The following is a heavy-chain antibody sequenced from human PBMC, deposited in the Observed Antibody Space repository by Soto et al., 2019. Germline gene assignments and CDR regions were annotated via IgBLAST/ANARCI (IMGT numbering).Heavy chain of an antibody. J-gene: IGHJ2*01. CDR3: AKHPGYYDSSGYWYFDL. D-gene: IGHD3-22*01. CDR1: GFTFSSYA. V-gene: IGHV3-23*01. Sequence: GGSLRLSCAASGFTFSSYAMSWVRQAPGKGLEWVSAISGSGGSTYYADSVKGRFTISRDNSKNTLYLQMNSLRAEDTAVYYCAKHPGYYDSSGYWYFDLWGRGTLVTVSS. CDR2: ISGSGGST.